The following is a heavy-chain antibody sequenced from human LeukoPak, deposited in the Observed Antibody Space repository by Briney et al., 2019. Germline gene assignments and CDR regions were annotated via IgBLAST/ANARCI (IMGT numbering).Heavy chain of an antibody. V-gene: IGHV1-18*04. CDR3: TRDHCRGDNCPSFDY. CDR2: IGAYNGDT. Sequence: ASVKVSCKPSGYTFTSFGISWVRQAPGQGLEWMGWIGAYNGDTNYAQEFQDRVTMTTDTSTSTACMDLRSLRSDDTAVYYCTRDHCRGDNCPSFDYWGQGTLVTVSS. J-gene: IGHJ4*02. D-gene: IGHD2-15*01. CDR1: GYTFTSFG.